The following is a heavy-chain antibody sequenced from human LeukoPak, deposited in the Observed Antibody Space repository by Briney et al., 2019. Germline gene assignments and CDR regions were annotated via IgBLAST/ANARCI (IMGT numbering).Heavy chain of an antibody. CDR3: AKTFEWPFYFDH. CDR1: GFTLSSYG. V-gene: IGHV3-23*01. D-gene: IGHD3-3*01. J-gene: IGHJ4*02. CDR2: ITGGGGKA. Sequence: GGSLRLSCAASGFTLSSYGMSWVRQAPGKGLEWVSGITGGGGKAYYADSVRGRFTISRDNSKNTLYLQVNSLRAEDTAVYYCAKTFEWPFYFDHWGQGTLVTVSS.